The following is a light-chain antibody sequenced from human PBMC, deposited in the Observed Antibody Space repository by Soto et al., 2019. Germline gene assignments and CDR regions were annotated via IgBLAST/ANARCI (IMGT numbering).Light chain of an antibody. CDR3: HQYGGSPRT. Sequence: EIVLTQSPGTLSLSPGERATLSCRASQSVSNYLAWYQRKPGQAPRLLIYGASSRATGIPDRFSGSGSGTDFTLTISRLEPEDFAVYYCHQYGGSPRTFGQGTKVDIK. V-gene: IGKV3-20*01. J-gene: IGKJ1*01. CDR1: QSVSNY. CDR2: GAS.